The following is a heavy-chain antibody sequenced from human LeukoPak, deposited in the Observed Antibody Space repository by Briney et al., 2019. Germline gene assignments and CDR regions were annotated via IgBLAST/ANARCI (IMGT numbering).Heavy chain of an antibody. Sequence: PGGSLRLSCATSGFTFSVYYMSWIRQAPGKGLEWVSYISSSGSPTYSADPVKGRFTISRANAKTTLFLHMNSLRAEDTAVYYCARGSVVGTVGGFVGWGQGTLVTVSS. CDR3: ARGSVVGTVGGFVG. CDR2: ISSSGSPT. D-gene: IGHD5-18*01. J-gene: IGHJ4*01. V-gene: IGHV3-11*04. CDR1: GFTFSVYY.